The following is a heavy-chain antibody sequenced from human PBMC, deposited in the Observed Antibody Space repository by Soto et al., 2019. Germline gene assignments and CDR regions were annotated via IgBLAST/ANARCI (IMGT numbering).Heavy chain of an antibody. CDR2: ISFDGNNK. D-gene: IGHD3-22*01. V-gene: IGHV3-30*18. J-gene: IGHJ5*02. Sequence: GGSLRLSCAASGFTFSNYGMHWVRQAPGKGLEWVAIISFDGNNKYYSDSVKGRFTISRDNSKNMVFLQMNSLRPEDTAVYYCVKPKEHFYDSSPGETWGQGTPVTVSS. CDR3: VKPKEHFYDSSPGET. CDR1: GFTFSNYG.